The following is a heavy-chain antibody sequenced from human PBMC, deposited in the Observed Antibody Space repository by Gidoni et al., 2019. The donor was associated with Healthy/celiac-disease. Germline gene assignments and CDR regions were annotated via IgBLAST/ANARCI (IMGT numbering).Heavy chain of an antibody. V-gene: IGHV4-59*01. CDR1: GGSISTYY. CDR2: IYYTGST. J-gene: IGHJ2*01. D-gene: IGHD3-22*01. CDR3: ARDREGGYYDSSGYYYWYFHL. Sequence: QVQLQESGPGLVKPSETLSLTCTVSGGSISTYYWSWIRQPPGKGLEWIGYIYYTGSTNYNPSLKSRVTISVDTSKNQFSLKLSSVTAADTAVYYCARDREGGYYDSSGYYYWYFHLWGRGTLVTVSS.